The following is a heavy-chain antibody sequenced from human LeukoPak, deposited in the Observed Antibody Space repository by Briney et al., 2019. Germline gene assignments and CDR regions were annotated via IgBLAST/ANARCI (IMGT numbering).Heavy chain of an antibody. J-gene: IGHJ3*02. CDR3: ATFSSGFYPKEPFDI. V-gene: IGHV3-23*01. Sequence: GGSLRLSCEASGFTSSSYGMNWVRQAPGKGLEWVSAISDTGTTTYYADSVKGRFIISRDNAKNSLFLQMNSLSAEDTALYYCATFSSGFYPKEPFDIWGRGTMVSVSS. CDR2: ISDTGTTT. D-gene: IGHD3-22*01. CDR1: GFTSSSYG.